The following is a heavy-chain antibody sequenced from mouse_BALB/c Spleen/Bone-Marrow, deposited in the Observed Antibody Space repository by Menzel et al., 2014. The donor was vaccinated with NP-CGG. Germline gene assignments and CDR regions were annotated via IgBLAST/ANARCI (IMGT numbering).Heavy chain of an antibody. D-gene: IGHD2-4*01. Sequence: EVQVVESGGGLVQPGDSLRLSCATSGFTFTDYYMNWVRQPPGKALEWLGFIRNKANGYTTEYSASVKGRFTISRDNSQSILYLQINTLRAEDSATYYCARDRGLTYFDYWGQGTTLTVSS. V-gene: IGHV7-3*02. CDR2: IRNKANGYTT. CDR3: ARDRGLTYFDY. J-gene: IGHJ2*01. CDR1: GFTFTDYY.